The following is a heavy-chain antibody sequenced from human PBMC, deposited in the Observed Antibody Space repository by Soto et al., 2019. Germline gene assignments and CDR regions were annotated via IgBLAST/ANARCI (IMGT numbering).Heavy chain of an antibody. V-gene: IGHV4-34*01. CDR2: INHSGST. CDR1: GGSFSGYY. D-gene: IGHD1-26*01. CDR3: ATIVGATTGIDY. Sequence: QVQLQQWGAGLLKPSETLSLTCAVYGGSFSGYYWSWIRQPPGKGLEWIGEINHSGSTNYNPSLKSRVTISVDTSKNQFSLKLSSVTAADTAVYYCATIVGATTGIDYWGQGTLVTVSS. J-gene: IGHJ4*02.